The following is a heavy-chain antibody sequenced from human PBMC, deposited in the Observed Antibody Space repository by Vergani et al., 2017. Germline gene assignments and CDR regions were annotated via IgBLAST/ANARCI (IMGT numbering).Heavy chain of an antibody. CDR3: ATEYYYDSSGRRYTDY. CDR2: INPNSGGT. J-gene: IGHJ4*02. V-gene: IGHV1-2*02. CDR1: GYTFTGYY. Sequence: QVQLVQSGAEVKKPGASVKVSCKASGYTFTGYYMHWVRQAAGQGLEWMGWINPNSGGTNYAQKCQGRVTMTRDTSISTAYMELSRLRSDDTAVYYCATEYYYDSSGRRYTDYWGQGTLVTVSS. D-gene: IGHD3-22*01.